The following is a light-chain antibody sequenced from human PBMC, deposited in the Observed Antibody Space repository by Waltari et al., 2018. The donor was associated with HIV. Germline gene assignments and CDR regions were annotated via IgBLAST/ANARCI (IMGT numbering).Light chain of an antibody. CDR3: CSYAASRSVV. J-gene: IGLJ2*01. V-gene: IGLV2-23*02. CDR2: EVT. Sequence: QSALAQPASVSDSPGQSIPVSCTGTSSDVGNYNLASWYQQHPGKVPKLIIYEVTKRPSGVSNRCSGSKSGNTASLTISGLQAEDEADYYCCSYAASRSVVFGGGTKLTVL. CDR1: SSDVGNYNL.